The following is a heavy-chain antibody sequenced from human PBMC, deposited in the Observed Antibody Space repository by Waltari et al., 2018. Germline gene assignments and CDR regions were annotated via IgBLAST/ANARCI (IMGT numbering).Heavy chain of an antibody. CDR2: ITGSDGST. Sequence: EVQLLESGGDLVQSGGSLRLSCAASGFPFSSYVMTWVRQAPEKGLEWVSGITGSDGSTYYRESVKGRFTVSRDNAKNTLYLQMSSLRAEDTAVYYCAKGVAASKGNWYFDLWGRGTLVTVSS. CDR3: AKGVAASKGNWYFDL. D-gene: IGHD5-12*01. V-gene: IGHV3-23*01. J-gene: IGHJ2*01. CDR1: GFPFSSYV.